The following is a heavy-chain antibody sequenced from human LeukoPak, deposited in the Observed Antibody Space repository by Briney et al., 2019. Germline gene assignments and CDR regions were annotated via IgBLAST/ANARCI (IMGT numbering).Heavy chain of an antibody. CDR3: VTGRFGVVIDY. V-gene: IGHV3-7*01. CDR1: RFTFSSYW. D-gene: IGHD3-3*01. Sequence: PGGSLRPSCEVSRFTFSSYWMTWVRQAPGKRLEWVANINEDGSEKYYVDSVKGRFTISRNDAENSMYLQMNSLRAEDTAVYYCVTGRFGVVIDYWGQGTLVTVSS. J-gene: IGHJ4*02. CDR2: INEDGSEK.